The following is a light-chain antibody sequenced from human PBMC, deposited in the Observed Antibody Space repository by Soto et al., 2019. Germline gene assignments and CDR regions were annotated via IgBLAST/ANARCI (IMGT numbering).Light chain of an antibody. J-gene: IGLJ2*01. V-gene: IGLV2-23*02. Sequence: QSALTQPASVSGSPGHSITISCTGTSSDVGSYNLVSWYQQHPGKAPKLMIYEVSKRPSGVSNRFSGSKSGNTASLTISGLQAEDEADYYCCSYAGSSFVVFGGGTKLTVL. CDR2: EVS. CDR1: SSDVGSYNL. CDR3: CSYAGSSFVV.